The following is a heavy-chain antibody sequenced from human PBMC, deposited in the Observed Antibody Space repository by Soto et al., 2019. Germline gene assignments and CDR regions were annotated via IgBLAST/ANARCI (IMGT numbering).Heavy chain of an antibody. CDR1: GFTFSSYG. CDR2: ISYDGSNK. D-gene: IGHD2-2*01. CDR3: AKDYGYQLLSPISYAFDI. Sequence: QVQLVESGGGVVQPGRSLRLSCAASGFTFSSYGMHWVRQAPGKGLEWVAVISYDGSNKYYADSVKGRFTISRDNAKNPLYLQMNRLRAEDTAVYYCAKDYGYQLLSPISYAFDIWGQGTMVTVSS. J-gene: IGHJ3*02. V-gene: IGHV3-30*18.